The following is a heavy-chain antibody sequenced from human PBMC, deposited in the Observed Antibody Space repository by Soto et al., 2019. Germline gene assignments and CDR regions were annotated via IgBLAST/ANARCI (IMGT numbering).Heavy chain of an antibody. Sequence: EVQLVESGGGLVKPGGSLRLSCAASGFMFSSFSMNWVRQAPGKGLEWVSSISSSSRYMYYAVSVKGRFTISRDNAKNSLSLQMNTRRAEETAVYFCAREGGTAVAGTRGDYWGRGTLVTVSS. CDR1: GFMFSSFS. V-gene: IGHV3-21*02. CDR2: ISSSSRYM. J-gene: IGHJ4*02. CDR3: AREGGTAVAGTRGDY. D-gene: IGHD6-19*01.